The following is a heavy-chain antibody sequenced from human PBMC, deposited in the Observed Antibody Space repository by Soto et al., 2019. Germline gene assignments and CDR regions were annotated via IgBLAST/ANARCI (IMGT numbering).Heavy chain of an antibody. D-gene: IGHD1-7*01. Sequence: QSQTLSLTCAISGDSVSSNSAAWNWIRQSPSRGLEWLGRTYYRSKWYNDYAVSVKSRITINPDTSKNQFSLQLNSVTPEDTAVYYCARDTGGEELYYYYYYMDVWGKGTTVTVSS. V-gene: IGHV6-1*01. CDR1: GDSVSSNSAA. CDR2: TYYRSKWYN. CDR3: ARDTGGEELYYYYYYMDV. J-gene: IGHJ6*03.